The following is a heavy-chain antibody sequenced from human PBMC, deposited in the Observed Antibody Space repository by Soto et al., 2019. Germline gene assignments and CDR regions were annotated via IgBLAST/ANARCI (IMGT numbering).Heavy chain of an antibody. CDR3: AKDMRPYSSGWYPAWYFDL. J-gene: IGHJ2*01. Sequence: EVQLVESGGGLVQPGRSLRLSCAASGFTFDDYAMHWVRQAPGKGLEWVSGISWNSGSIGYADSVKGRFTISRDNAKNSLYLQINSLRADDTALYYCAKDMRPYSSGWYPAWYFDLWGRGTLVTVSS. V-gene: IGHV3-9*01. D-gene: IGHD6-19*01. CDR1: GFTFDDYA. CDR2: ISWNSGSI.